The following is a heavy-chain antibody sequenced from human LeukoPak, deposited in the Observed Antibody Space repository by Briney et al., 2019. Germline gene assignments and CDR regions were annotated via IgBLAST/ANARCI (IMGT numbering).Heavy chain of an antibody. J-gene: IGHJ4*02. Sequence: ASVKVSCTASGYTFTSYAMNWVRQAPGQGLEWMGWINTNTGNPTYAQGFTGRFVLSLDTSVSTAYLQISSLKAEDTAVYYCARVYSGYDRSPPPGYWGQGTLVTVSS. D-gene: IGHD5-12*01. CDR1: GYTFTSYA. CDR3: ARVYSGYDRSPPPGY. V-gene: IGHV7-4-1*02. CDR2: INTNTGNP.